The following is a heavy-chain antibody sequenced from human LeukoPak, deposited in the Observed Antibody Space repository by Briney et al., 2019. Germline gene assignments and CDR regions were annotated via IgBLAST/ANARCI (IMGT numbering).Heavy chain of an antibody. CDR2: ISRNGDTT. CDR3: VKALTDDAFDI. J-gene: IGHJ3*02. Sequence: GGPLRLSCSASGFTLSTFPMHWARQAPGKGVEYFSAISRNGDTTYYADCVKGRFTISRDNSQNTLYLQMSSLRPEDTAVYYCVKALTDDAFDIWGQGTMVTVSS. CDR1: GFTLSTFP. V-gene: IGHV3-64D*06.